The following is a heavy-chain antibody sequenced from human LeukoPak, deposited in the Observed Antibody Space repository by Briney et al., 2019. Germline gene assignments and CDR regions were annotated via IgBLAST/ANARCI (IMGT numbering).Heavy chain of an antibody. CDR1: GGSASSGSYY. Sequence: PSETLSLTCTVSGGSASSGSYYWSWIRQPPGKGLEWIGYIYYSGSTNYNPSLKSRVTISVDTSKNQFSLKLSSVTAADTAAYYCARETVAAAGVFDYWGQGTLVTVSS. CDR3: ARETVAAAGVFDY. D-gene: IGHD6-13*01. V-gene: IGHV4-61*01. J-gene: IGHJ4*02. CDR2: IYYSGST.